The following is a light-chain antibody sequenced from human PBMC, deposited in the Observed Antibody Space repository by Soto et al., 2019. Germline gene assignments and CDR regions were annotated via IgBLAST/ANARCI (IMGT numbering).Light chain of an antibody. CDR1: QSVNSSY. V-gene: IGKV3D-20*02. CDR3: QQRSSWPRT. CDR2: GAS. Sequence: EIVMMRSPATLSMSPAESPTLSCRASQSVNSSYLAWYQLKPGQAPRLLIYGASSRATGIPDRFSGSGSGTDFTLTISSLEPEDFAVYYCQQRSSWPRTFGPGTKVDIK. J-gene: IGKJ3*01.